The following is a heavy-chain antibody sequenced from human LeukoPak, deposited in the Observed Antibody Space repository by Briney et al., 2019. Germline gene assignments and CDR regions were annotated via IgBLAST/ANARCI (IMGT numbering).Heavy chain of an antibody. D-gene: IGHD3-22*01. CDR2: INHSGST. J-gene: IGHJ4*02. CDR3: ARGYDSSDYPFDY. V-gene: IGHV4-34*01. CDR1: GGSLSGYY. Sequence: PSETLSLTCVVHGGSLSGYYWSWIRQPPGKGLEWIGEINHSGSTNYHPSVKSRVTISVDTSKNQFSLKLSSVTAADTAVYYCARGYDSSDYPFDYWGQGTLVTVSS.